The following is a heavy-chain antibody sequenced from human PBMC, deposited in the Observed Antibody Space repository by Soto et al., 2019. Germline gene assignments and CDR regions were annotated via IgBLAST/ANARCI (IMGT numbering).Heavy chain of an antibody. CDR3: AGGSSSSGLYYFDY. Sequence: PSETLSLTCTVSGGSISSYYWSWIRQPPGKGLEWIGYIYYSGSTNYNPSLKSRVTISVDTSKNQFSLKLSSVTAADTAVYYCAGGSSSSGLYYFDYWGQGTLVTVSS. V-gene: IGHV4-59*01. D-gene: IGHD6-6*01. CDR2: IYYSGST. J-gene: IGHJ4*02. CDR1: GGSISSYY.